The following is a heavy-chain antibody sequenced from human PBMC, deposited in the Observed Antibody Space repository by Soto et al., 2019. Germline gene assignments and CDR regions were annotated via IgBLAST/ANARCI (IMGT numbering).Heavy chain of an antibody. Sequence: GXSXKVSFKSSGYTXINYGSTWVRQAPGQGLQWMGWSSPSYGKTYYAHEVQVLITITTYTSTSTVSMELRSLKYHDTAVYFCAREGVPLATLPYNSFDSWGQGTLAPVSS. V-gene: IGHV1-18*04. J-gene: IGHJ5*01. CDR1: GYTXINYG. CDR2: SSPSYGKT. CDR3: AREGVPLATLPYNSFDS. D-gene: IGHD2-15*01.